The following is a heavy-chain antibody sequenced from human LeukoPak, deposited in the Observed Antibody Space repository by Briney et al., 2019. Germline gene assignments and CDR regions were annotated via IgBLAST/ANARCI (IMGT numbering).Heavy chain of an antibody. Sequence: GGSLRLSCAASGFTFSDYYMSWIRQAPGKGLEWVANVKQDGSEKYYVDSVKGRFTISRDNAKNSLYLQMNSLRAEDTAVYYCARVEDYYDSSGSKYWGQGTLVTVSS. CDR2: VKQDGSEK. V-gene: IGHV3-7*01. CDR1: GFTFSDYY. D-gene: IGHD3-22*01. J-gene: IGHJ4*02. CDR3: ARVEDYYDSSGSKY.